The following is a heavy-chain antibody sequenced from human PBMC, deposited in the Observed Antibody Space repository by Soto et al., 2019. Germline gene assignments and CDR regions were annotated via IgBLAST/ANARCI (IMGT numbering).Heavy chain of an antibody. V-gene: IGHV1-58*01. CDR3: AAPINNYYYYGMDV. J-gene: IGHJ6*02. CDR2: IVVGSGNT. Sequence: SVKVSCKASGFTFTSSAVQWVRQARGQRLEWIGWIVVGSGNTNYAQKFQERVTITRDMSTSTAYMELSSLRSEDTAVYYCAAPINNYYYYGMDVWGQGTTVTVSS. CDR1: GFTFTSSA.